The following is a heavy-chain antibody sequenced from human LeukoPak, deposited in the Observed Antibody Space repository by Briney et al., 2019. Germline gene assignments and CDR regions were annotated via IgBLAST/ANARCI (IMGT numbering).Heavy chain of an antibody. CDR1: GFTFRGYA. Sequence: GGSLRLSCAASGFTFRGYAMSWVRQAPGKGLEGVSAISGSGGSTYYADSVKGRFTISRDNSKNTLYLQMNSLRAEDTAVYYCAKVPSPYYYDSSGYYYPYYFDYWGQGTLVTVSS. J-gene: IGHJ4*02. V-gene: IGHV3-23*01. CDR2: ISGSGGST. D-gene: IGHD3-22*01. CDR3: AKVPSPYYYDSSGYYYPYYFDY.